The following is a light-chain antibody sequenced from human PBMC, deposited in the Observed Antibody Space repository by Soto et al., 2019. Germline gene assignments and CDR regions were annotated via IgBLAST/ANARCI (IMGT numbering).Light chain of an antibody. Sequence: QSVLTQTPSLSGAPGQRVTISCTGSSSNIGAGYDVHWYQQLPGTTPKLLIYGNTNRPSGVPDRFSGSKSGASASLAITGLQAEDEADYYCQSFDSSLSGAVFGGGTKLTVL. V-gene: IGLV1-40*01. J-gene: IGLJ3*02. CDR2: GNT. CDR3: QSFDSSLSGAV. CDR1: SSNIGAGYD.